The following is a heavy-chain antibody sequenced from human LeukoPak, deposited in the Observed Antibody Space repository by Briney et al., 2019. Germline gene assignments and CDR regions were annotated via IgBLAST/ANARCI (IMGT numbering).Heavy chain of an antibody. D-gene: IGHD3-10*01. V-gene: IGHV3-21*01. J-gene: IGHJ4*02. Sequence: GGSLRLSCAASGFTFSSYSMNWIRQAPGKGLEWVSSMSSSSSNIYYADSVKGRFTISRDNAKNSLYLQMNSLRAEDTAVYYCARESSFFGYWGQGTLVTVSS. CDR3: ARESSFFGY. CDR1: GFTFSSYS. CDR2: MSSSSSNI.